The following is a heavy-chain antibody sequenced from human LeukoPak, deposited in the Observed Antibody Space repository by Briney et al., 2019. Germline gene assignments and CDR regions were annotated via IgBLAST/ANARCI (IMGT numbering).Heavy chain of an antibody. V-gene: IGHV3-30-3*01. CDR3: ARDPEGFDY. Sequence: GGSLRLSCAASGFTFSSCAMHWVRQAPGKGLEWVAVISYDGSNKYYADSVKGRFTISRDNSKNTLYLQMNSLRAEDTAVYYCARDPEGFDYWGQGTLVTVSS. J-gene: IGHJ4*02. CDR1: GFTFSSCA. CDR2: ISYDGSNK. D-gene: IGHD1-14*01.